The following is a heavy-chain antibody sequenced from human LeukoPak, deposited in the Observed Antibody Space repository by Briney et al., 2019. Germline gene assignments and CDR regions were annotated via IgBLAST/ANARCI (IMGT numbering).Heavy chain of an antibody. V-gene: IGHV4-39*01. CDR1: GGSISSSTNY. Sequence: SETLSLTCTVSGGSISSSTNYWGWIRQPPGKGLEWIGSIYYSGSTYYSPSLKSRVTISVDTSKNQFSLRLTSVTAADTAVYYCARQHPYYYDSRGHGDFDYWGQGTLVTVSS. CDR3: ARQHPYYYDSRGHGDFDY. CDR2: IYYSGST. D-gene: IGHD3-22*01. J-gene: IGHJ4*02.